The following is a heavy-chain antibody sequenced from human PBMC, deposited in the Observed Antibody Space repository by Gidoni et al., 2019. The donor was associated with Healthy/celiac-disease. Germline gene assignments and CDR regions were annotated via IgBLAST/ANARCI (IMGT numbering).Heavy chain of an antibody. CDR1: GGSISSGGYY. J-gene: IGHJ5*02. CDR3: ARHIAVAGTGRKGFDP. Sequence: QVQLQESGPGLVKPSQTLSLTCTVSGGSISSGGYYWSWIRQHPGKGLEWIGYIYYSGSTYYNPSLKSRVTISVDTSKNQFSLKLSSVTAADTAVYYCARHIAVAGTGRKGFDPWGQGTLVTVSS. CDR2: IYYSGST. V-gene: IGHV4-31*03. D-gene: IGHD6-19*01.